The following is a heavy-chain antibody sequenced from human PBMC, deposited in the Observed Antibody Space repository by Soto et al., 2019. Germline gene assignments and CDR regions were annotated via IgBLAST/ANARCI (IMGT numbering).Heavy chain of an antibody. J-gene: IGHJ4*02. CDR2: IYSGGST. D-gene: IGHD3-22*01. V-gene: IGHV3-53*01. Sequence: GGSLRLSCAASGFTVSSNYMSWVRQAPGKGLEWVSVIYSGGSTYYADSVKGRFTISRDNSKNTLYLQMNSLRAEDTAVYYCARGGYYYDSSGYYFDYWGQGTLVTVSS. CDR3: ARGGYYYDSSGYYFDY. CDR1: GFTVSSNY.